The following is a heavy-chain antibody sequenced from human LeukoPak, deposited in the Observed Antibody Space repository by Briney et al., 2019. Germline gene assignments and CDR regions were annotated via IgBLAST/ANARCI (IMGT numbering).Heavy chain of an antibody. Sequence: ASVKVSCKASGGTFSSYAISWVRQAPGQGLEWMGGIIPIFGTADYAQKFQGRVTITADKSTSTAYMELSSLRSEDTAVYYCARGHCSSTSCYVGSSSWSAYYFDYWGQGTLVTVSS. CDR3: ARGHCSSTSCYVGSSSWSAYYFDY. CDR2: IIPIFGTA. J-gene: IGHJ4*02. D-gene: IGHD2-2*01. V-gene: IGHV1-69*06. CDR1: GGTFSSYA.